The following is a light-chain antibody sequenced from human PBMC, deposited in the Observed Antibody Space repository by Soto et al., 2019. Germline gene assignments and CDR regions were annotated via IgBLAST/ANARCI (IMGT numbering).Light chain of an antibody. Sequence: DIQMTQSPSTLSASVGDRVTITCRASQSISSWLAWYQQKPGKAPKLLIYKASSLESGVPSRFSGSGSGTEVTLTISSLQPDDFATYYCQQYNSYPYTFCQGTKVDIK. CDR2: KAS. J-gene: IGKJ2*01. CDR1: QSISSW. CDR3: QQYNSYPYT. V-gene: IGKV1-5*03.